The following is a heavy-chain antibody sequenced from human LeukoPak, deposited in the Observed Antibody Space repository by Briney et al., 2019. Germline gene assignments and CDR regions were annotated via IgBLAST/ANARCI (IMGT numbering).Heavy chain of an antibody. J-gene: IGHJ4*02. CDR2: ISAYDGNT. Sequence: ASVKVSYKASGGTFSNYAINWVRQAPGQGLEWMGWISAYDGNTNYAQKLQGRVTMTTDTSTSTVYMELTSLRSDDTAVYYCARMGDYHLVSFFDYWGQGTLVTVSS. D-gene: IGHD4/OR15-4a*01. CDR1: GGTFSNYA. CDR3: ARMGDYHLVSFFDY. V-gene: IGHV1-18*01.